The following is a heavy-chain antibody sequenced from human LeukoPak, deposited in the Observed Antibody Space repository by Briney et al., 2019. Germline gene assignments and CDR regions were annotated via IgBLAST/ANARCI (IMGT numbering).Heavy chain of an antibody. CDR3: ARDLSQYYFDY. CDR1: GGSISSSSYY. CDR2: IYYSGST. Sequence: SETLSLTCTVSGGSISSSSYYWGWIRQPPGKGLEWIGSIYYSGSTYYNPSLKSRVTISVDTSKNQFSLKLSSVTAADTAVYYCARDLSQYYFDYWGQGTLVTVSS. J-gene: IGHJ4*02. V-gene: IGHV4-39*02.